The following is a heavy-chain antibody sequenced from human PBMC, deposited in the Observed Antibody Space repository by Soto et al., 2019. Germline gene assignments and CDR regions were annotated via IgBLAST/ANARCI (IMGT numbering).Heavy chain of an antibody. D-gene: IGHD3-22*01. CDR1: GGTFNSYA. CDR2: TIPMFGTT. Sequence: QVQLVQSGAEVKKPESSVRVSCKASGGTFNSYAITWVRQAPGQGLEWMGGTIPMFGTTNYAEKFQGRVTXSXXXSXXTAYVELSSLRSEDTAVYYCTRCGIRYHSIGYYLGIDGMDVWGQGTTVIVSS. CDR3: TRCGIRYHSIGYYLGIDGMDV. J-gene: IGHJ6*02. V-gene: IGHV1-69*05.